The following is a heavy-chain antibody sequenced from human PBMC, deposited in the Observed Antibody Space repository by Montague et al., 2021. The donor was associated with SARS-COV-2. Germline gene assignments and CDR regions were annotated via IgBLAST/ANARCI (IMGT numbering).Heavy chain of an antibody. CDR2: INHGGIT. V-gene: IGHV4-34*01. Sequence: SXTLSLTCAVYGGSFNDYYWSWIRQSPGKGLEWIGEINHGGITNYSPSLKSRVTISADTSKNQFSLKLKSVTAADTANYYCARGHQGVAMIVVVMIGAEYYFDYWGQGSLVTVSS. J-gene: IGHJ4*02. CDR1: GGSFNDYY. D-gene: IGHD3-22*01. CDR3: ARGHQGVAMIVVVMIGAEYYFDY.